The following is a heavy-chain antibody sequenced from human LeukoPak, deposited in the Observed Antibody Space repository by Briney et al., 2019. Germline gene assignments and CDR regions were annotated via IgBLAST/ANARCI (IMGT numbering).Heavy chain of an antibody. V-gene: IGHV4-38-2*01. D-gene: IGHD1-26*01. CDR1: GFTFSDYY. J-gene: IGHJ4*02. Sequence: GSLRLSCAASGFTFSDYYMSWIRQPPGKGLEWIGNIYHDGNTYYNPSLKSRVTISVDTSKNQFSLRLSSVTAADTAVYYCARMFRTVWELPYYWGPGTLVTVSS. CDR3: ARMFRTVWELPYY. CDR2: IYHDGNT.